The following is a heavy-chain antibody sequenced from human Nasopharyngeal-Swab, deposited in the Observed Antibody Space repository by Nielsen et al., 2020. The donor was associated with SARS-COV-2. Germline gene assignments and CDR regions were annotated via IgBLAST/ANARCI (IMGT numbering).Heavy chain of an antibody. CDR1: GYTFTGYY. V-gene: IGHV1-2*06. Sequence: ASVKVSCKASGYTFTGYYMHWVRQAPGQGLEWMGRINPNSGGTNYAQKFQGRVTMTRDTSISTAYMELSRLRSDATAVYYCARENRRGSGSRGPFDYWGQGTLVTVSS. CDR3: ARENRRGSGSRGPFDY. D-gene: IGHD3-10*01. CDR2: INPNSGGT. J-gene: IGHJ4*02.